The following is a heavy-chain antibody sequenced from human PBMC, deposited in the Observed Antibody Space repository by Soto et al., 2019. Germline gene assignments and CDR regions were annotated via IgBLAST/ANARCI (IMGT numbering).Heavy chain of an antibody. Sequence: QVQLQESGPGLVKPSQTLSLTCTVSGGSISSGGYYWSWIRQHPGKGLEWIGYIYYSGSTYYNPSLKSRVTIAVDTSKNQFSLKLSSVTAADTAVYYCARDRGTWGIFGGRRGPRMDVWGQGTTVTVSS. CDR2: IYYSGST. D-gene: IGHD3-3*01. V-gene: IGHV4-31*03. CDR3: ARDRGTWGIFGGRRGPRMDV. J-gene: IGHJ6*02. CDR1: GGSISSGGYY.